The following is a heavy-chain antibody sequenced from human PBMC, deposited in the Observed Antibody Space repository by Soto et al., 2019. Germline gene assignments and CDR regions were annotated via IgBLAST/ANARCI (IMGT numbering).Heavy chain of an antibody. CDR3: VTWGGIEARNLDH. J-gene: IGHJ4*01. CDR2: ISYNGGTT. D-gene: IGHD6-6*01. V-gene: IGHV3-64D*06. Sequence: PGGSLRLSCSASGFPFSNHAMHWVRQAPGKGLEYVSAISYNGGTTYYVDSVKGRFTISRDNSKNTLYLQMSSLKVEDTAMYHCVTWGGIEARNLDHWGHGTLVTVSS. CDR1: GFPFSNHA.